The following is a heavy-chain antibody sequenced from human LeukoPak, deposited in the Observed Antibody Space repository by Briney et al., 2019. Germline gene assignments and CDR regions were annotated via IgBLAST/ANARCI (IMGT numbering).Heavy chain of an antibody. CDR3: AAMVREVILTDGPDY. D-gene: IGHD3-10*01. CDR2: MDYSGTK. Sequence: SSETLSRTCTVSGVSISGSSYYWGWIRQPPGRGLEWIGNMDYSGTKYYNTSLKSRFTMSVDTSKNQFSLKVTSQTAADTAVYYCAAMVREVILTDGPDYWGQGTLVTVSS. V-gene: IGHV4-39*01. J-gene: IGHJ4*02. CDR1: GVSISGSSYY.